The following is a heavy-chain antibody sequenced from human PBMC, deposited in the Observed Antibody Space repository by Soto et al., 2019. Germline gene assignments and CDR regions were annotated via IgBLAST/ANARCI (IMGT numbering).Heavy chain of an antibody. V-gene: IGHV3-7*01. J-gene: IGHJ4*02. Sequence: EVQLVESGGGLVQPGGSLRLSCAASGFTFSSYWMSWVRQAPGKGLEWVANIKQDGSEKYYVDSVKGRFTISRDNAKNSLYLQMNSLRAEDTAVYYCARYSSLGGPPDYWFTNYFDYWGQGTLVTVSS. CDR2: IKQDGSEK. CDR3: ARYSSLGGPPDYWFTNYFDY. CDR1: GFTFSSYW. D-gene: IGHD6-6*01.